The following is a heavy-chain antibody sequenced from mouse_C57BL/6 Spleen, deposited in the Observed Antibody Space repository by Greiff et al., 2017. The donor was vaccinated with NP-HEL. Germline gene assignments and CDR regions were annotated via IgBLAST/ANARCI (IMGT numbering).Heavy chain of an antibody. Sequence: VQLKESGPGLVKPSQSLSLTCSVTGYSITSGYYWNWIRQFPGTKLEWMGYISYDGSNNYNPSLKNRISITRDTSKNQFFLKLNSVTTEDTATYYCARAGYDWYFDVWGTGTTVTVSS. D-gene: IGHD2-2*01. CDR1: GYSITSGYY. CDR2: ISYDGSN. CDR3: ARAGYDWYFDV. V-gene: IGHV3-6*01. J-gene: IGHJ1*03.